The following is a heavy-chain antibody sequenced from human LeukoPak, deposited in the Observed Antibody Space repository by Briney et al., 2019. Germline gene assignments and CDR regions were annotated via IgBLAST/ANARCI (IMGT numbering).Heavy chain of an antibody. CDR2: IYYSGST. CDR1: GGSISCHY. V-gene: IGHV4-59*11. D-gene: IGHD4-23*01. J-gene: IGHJ4*02. Sequence: PSETLSLTCTVSGGSISCHYWSWIRQPPGKGLEWIGYIYYSGSTNYNPSLKSRVTISVDTSKNQFSLKLSSVTAADTAVYYCARDAVVTGNDYWGQGTLVTVSS. CDR3: ARDAVVTGNDY.